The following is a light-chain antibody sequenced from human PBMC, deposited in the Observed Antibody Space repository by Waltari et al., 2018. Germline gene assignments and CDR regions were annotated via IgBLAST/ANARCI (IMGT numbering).Light chain of an antibody. CDR2: GAS. V-gene: IGKV3-15*01. J-gene: IGKJ5*01. CDR1: QSVSSN. CDR3: QQYNNWPRGT. Sequence: EIVITQPPATLSVSPGERATLSCRASQSVSSNLAWYQQKPDQAPRLLIYGASTSATGSPARFSGRGAGTEFTITISSLQSEDFAVYYCQQYNNWPRGTFGQGTRLEIK.